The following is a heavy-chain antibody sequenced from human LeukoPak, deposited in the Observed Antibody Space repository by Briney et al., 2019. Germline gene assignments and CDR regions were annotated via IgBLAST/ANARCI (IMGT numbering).Heavy chain of an antibody. CDR2: FDPEDGET. CDR1: GYTLTELS. D-gene: IGHD5-18*01. Sequence: ASVKVSCKISGYTLTELSMHWVRQAPGKGLEWMGGFDPEDGETIYAQKFQGRVTMTEDTSTDTAYMELSSLRSEDTAVYYCATDHRGYSYYYYYYDMDVWGQGTTATVSS. J-gene: IGHJ6*02. V-gene: IGHV1-24*01. CDR3: ATDHRGYSYYYYYYDMDV.